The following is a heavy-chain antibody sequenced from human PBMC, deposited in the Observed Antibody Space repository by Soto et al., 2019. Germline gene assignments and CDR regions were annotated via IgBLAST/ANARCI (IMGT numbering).Heavy chain of an antibody. V-gene: IGHV3-23*01. CDR3: TKDLPSYVYRGGIFDY. CDR2: ITGSDNT. CDR1: GFSFSTYA. Sequence: PGGSLRLSCTAYGFSFSTYAMSWFRQAPGKGLEWVSVITGSDNTYYAESVKGRFSISRDNSKNTIYLQMNSLRAEDTALYYCTKDLPSYVYRGGIFDYWGQGALVTV. J-gene: IGHJ4*02. D-gene: IGHD1-26*01.